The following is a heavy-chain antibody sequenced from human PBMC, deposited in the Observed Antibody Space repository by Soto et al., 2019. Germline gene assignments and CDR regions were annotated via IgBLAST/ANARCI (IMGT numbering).Heavy chain of an antibody. J-gene: IGHJ6*02. V-gene: IGHV3-48*01. CDR3: ARDCRFGDGMDV. Sequence: EVQVVESGGGLVQPGGSLRLSCAGSEFTFNIYSMNWVRQAPGKGLEWISHIDGSSRTIYYADSVRGRFTISRDNAKNSLYLQMNSLRAGGTAVYYCARDCRFGDGMDVWGQGNTVTVSS. D-gene: IGHD3-16*01. CDR1: EFTFNIYS. CDR2: IDGSSRTI.